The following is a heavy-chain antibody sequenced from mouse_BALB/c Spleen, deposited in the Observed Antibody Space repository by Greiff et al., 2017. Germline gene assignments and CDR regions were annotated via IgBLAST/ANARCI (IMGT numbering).Heavy chain of an antibody. J-gene: IGHJ4*01. CDR3: ARRGTRYAMDY. D-gene: IGHD3-3*01. V-gene: IGHV5-12-2*01. CDR1: GFTFSSYT. Sequence: EVKLQESGGGLVQPGGSLKLSCAASGFTFSSYTMSWVRQTPEKRLEWVAYISNGGGSTYYPDTVKGRFTISRDNAKNTLYLQMSSLKSEDTAMYYCARRGTRYAMDYWGQGTSVTVSS. CDR2: ISNGGGST.